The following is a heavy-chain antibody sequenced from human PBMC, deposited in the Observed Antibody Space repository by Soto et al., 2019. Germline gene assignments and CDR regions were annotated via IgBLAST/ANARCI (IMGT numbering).Heavy chain of an antibody. D-gene: IGHD5-12*01. CDR2: LSGGGINT. Sequence: GGSLRLSCAASGFTFSTYSMAWVRQAPGKGPEWVSGLSGGGINTFYADSVKGRFTISVDNSKNTVDLQMNSLRVEDTAVYYCAKWSGYGDEWGQGTLVTVSS. V-gene: IGHV3-23*01. J-gene: IGHJ4*02. CDR1: GFTFSTYS. CDR3: AKWSGYGDE.